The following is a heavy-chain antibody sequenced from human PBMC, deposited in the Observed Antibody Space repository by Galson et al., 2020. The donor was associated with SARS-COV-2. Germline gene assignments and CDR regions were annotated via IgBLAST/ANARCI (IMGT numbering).Heavy chain of an antibody. V-gene: IGHV6-1*01. Sequence: SQTLSLTCVISGDSVSSDIAAWNWIRQSPSRGLEWLGRLYYSSEWYNDYADSVKSRMTINPDTSKNLFSLQLSSMTPDDTAAYYCAREDVGQGALDYWGQGTLVTVSS. CDR2: LYYSSEWYN. J-gene: IGHJ4*02. D-gene: IGHD1-26*01. CDR3: AREDVGQGALDY. CDR1: GDSVSSDIAA.